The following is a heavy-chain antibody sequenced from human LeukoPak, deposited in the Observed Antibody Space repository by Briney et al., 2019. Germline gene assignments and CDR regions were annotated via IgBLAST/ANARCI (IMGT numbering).Heavy chain of an antibody. CDR3: ARGYHREYYFDY. CDR2: IIPIFGTA. D-gene: IGHD3-16*02. V-gene: IGHV1-69*06. J-gene: IGHJ4*02. Sequence: SVKVSCKASGGTFSSYAISWVRQAPGQGLEWMGGIIPIFGTANYAQKFQGRVTITADKSTSTAYMELSSLRSEDTAVYYCARGYHREYYFDYWGQGTLVTVSS. CDR1: GGTFSSYA.